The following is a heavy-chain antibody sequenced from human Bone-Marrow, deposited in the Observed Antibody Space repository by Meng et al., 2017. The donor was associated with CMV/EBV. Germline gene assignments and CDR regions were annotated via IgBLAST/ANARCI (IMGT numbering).Heavy chain of an antibody. Sequence: GEYLKIYCAASGFTFSSYAMSWVRQAPGKGLEWVSAISGSGGSTYYADSVKGRFTISRDNSKNTLYLQMNSLRAEDTAVYYCARSYFYGYGGNVGPDYWGQGTLVTVSS. J-gene: IGHJ4*02. CDR3: ARSYFYGYGGNVGPDY. V-gene: IGHV3-23*01. CDR2: ISGSGGST. CDR1: GFTFSSYA. D-gene: IGHD4-23*01.